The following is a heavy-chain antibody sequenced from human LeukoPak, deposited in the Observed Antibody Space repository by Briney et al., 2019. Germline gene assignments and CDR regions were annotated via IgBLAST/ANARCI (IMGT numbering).Heavy chain of an antibody. D-gene: IGHD6-19*01. J-gene: IGHJ5*02. Sequence: ASVKVSCKASGYTFTSCDINWVRQATGQGLEWMGWMNPNSGNTGYAQKFQGRVTMTRNTSISTAYMELSSLRSEDTAVYYCARPQSSGPYLWGNWFDPWGQGTLVTVSS. V-gene: IGHV1-8*01. CDR2: MNPNSGNT. CDR3: ARPQSSGPYLWGNWFDP. CDR1: GYTFTSCD.